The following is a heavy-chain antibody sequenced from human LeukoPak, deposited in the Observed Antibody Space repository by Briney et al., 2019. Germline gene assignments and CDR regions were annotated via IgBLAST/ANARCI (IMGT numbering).Heavy chain of an antibody. J-gene: IGHJ4*02. D-gene: IGHD3-9*01. CDR1: GFTFSSFP. Sequence: PGGSLRLSCAASGFTFSSFPMHWVRQAPGKGLEWVAVISYDGSNKYYADSVKGRFTISRDNSKNTLYLQMNSLRAEDTAVYYCAKRYFDWLNFDYWGQGTLVTVSS. CDR3: AKRYFDWLNFDY. CDR2: ISYDGSNK. V-gene: IGHV3-30*04.